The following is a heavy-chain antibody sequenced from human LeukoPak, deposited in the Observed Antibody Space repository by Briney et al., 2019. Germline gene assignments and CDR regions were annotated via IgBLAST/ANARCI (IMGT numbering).Heavy chain of an antibody. J-gene: IGHJ4*02. CDR1: GFTFSSYA. CDR3: GGAVATYFDY. D-gene: IGHD6-19*01. V-gene: IGHV3-15*01. Sequence: GGSLRLSCAASGFTFSSYAMSWVRQAPGKGLEWVGRIKSKTDGGTTDYAAPVKGRFTISRDDSKNTLYLQMNSLKTEDTAVYYCGGAVATYFDYWGQGTLVTVSS. CDR2: IKSKTDGGTT.